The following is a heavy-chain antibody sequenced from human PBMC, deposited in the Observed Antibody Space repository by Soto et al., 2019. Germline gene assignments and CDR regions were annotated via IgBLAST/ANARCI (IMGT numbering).Heavy chain of an antibody. V-gene: IGHV4-31*03. Sequence: QVQLQESGPGLVKPSQTLSLTCTVSGASISSGGYYWSWIRQHPGKGLEWIVYIYYSGSTNYNPSLKRRVTISVETSKNQFSLKLTSVAAADTAVYYCAGSSASATYFDSWGQGTLVTVSS. CDR3: AGSSASATYFDS. D-gene: IGHD2-2*01. CDR1: GASISSGGYY. CDR2: IYYSGST. J-gene: IGHJ4*02.